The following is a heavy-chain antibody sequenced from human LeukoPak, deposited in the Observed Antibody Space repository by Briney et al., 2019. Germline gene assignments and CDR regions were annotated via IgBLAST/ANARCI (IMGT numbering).Heavy chain of an antibody. J-gene: IGHJ6*02. V-gene: IGHV4-34*01. D-gene: IGHD6-13*01. CDR3: ARVGGPPYSSSWYPAYYYYGMDV. CDR1: GGSSSGYY. CDR2: INHSGST. Sequence: SETLSLTCAVYGGSSSGYYWSWIRQPPGKGLEWIGEINHSGSTNYNPSLKSRVTISVDTSKNQFSLKLSSVTAADTAVYYCARVGGPPYSSSWYPAYYYYGMDVWGQGTTVTVSS.